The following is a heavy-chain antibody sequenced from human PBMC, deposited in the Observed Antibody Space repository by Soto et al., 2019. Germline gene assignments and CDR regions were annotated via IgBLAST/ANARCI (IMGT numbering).Heavy chain of an antibody. CDR3: TRTRDIVEVLDI. CDR2: IRSKANSYAT. D-gene: IGHD2-15*01. J-gene: IGHJ3*02. V-gene: IGHV3-73*01. Sequence: GGSLRLSCAASGFTFSGSAMHWVRQASGKGLEWVGRIRSKANSYATAYAASVKGRFTISRDDSKNTAYLQMNSLKTEDTAVYYCTRTRDIVEVLDIWGQATLVTVSS. CDR1: GFTFSGSA.